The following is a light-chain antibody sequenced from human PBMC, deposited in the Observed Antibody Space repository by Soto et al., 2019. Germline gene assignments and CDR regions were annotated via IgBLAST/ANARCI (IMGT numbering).Light chain of an antibody. Sequence: EIVMPQSPATVSVSPGERAXLSCRASQSVTSTLAWYQQKPGQTPRLLIYDASTRATGIPARFSGSGSGTEFTLTISSLQSEDVAVYYCQQYNNWPLTLGGGTKVDIK. CDR3: QQYNNWPLT. CDR1: QSVTST. CDR2: DAS. V-gene: IGKV3-15*01. J-gene: IGKJ4*01.